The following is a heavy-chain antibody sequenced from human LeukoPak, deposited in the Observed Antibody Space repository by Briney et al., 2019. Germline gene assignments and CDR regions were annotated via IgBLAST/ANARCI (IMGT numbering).Heavy chain of an antibody. CDR1: GGSISSYY. Sequence: SETLSLTCTVSGGSISSYYWSWIRQPPGKGLEWIGYIYYSGSTNYNPSLKSRVTISVDTSKNQFSLKLSSVTAADTAVYYCAREDIAHLIDYWGQGTLVTVSS. D-gene: IGHD2-15*01. CDR3: AREDIAHLIDY. V-gene: IGHV4-59*01. CDR2: IYYSGST. J-gene: IGHJ4*02.